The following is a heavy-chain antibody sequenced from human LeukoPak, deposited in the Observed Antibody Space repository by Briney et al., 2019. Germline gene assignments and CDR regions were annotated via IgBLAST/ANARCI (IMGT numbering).Heavy chain of an antibody. J-gene: IGHJ4*02. D-gene: IGHD3-10*01. CDR3: ARRPAHYYGSGRGRYYFDY. CDR1: GGSFSGYY. Sequence: SETLSLTCAVYGGSFSGYYWSWIRQPPGKGLEWIGEINHSGSTNYNPSLKSRVTISVDTSKNQFSLKLSSVTAADTAVYYCARRPAHYYGSGRGRYYFDYWGQGTLVTVSS. V-gene: IGHV4-34*01. CDR2: INHSGST.